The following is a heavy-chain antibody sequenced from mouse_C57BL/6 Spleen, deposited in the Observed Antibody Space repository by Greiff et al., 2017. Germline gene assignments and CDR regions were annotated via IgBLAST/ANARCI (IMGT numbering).Heavy chain of an antibody. D-gene: IGHD1-1*01. V-gene: IGHV1-64*01. J-gene: IGHJ4*01. CDR3: ARRDYGSSYGYYAMDY. Sequence: QVQLKQPGAELVKPGASVKLSCKASGYTFTSYWMHWVKQRPGQGLEWIGMIHPNSGSTNYNEKFKSKATLTVDKSSSTAYMQLSSLTSEDSAVYYCARRDYGSSYGYYAMDYWGQGTSVTVSS. CDR2: IHPNSGST. CDR1: GYTFTSYW.